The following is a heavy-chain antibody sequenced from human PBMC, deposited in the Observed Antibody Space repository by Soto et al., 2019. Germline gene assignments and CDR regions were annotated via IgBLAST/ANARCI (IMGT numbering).Heavy chain of an antibody. Sequence: QVQLQESGPGLVKPSGTLSLTCAVSGGSFTSNNWWTWVRQHPGQELEWIGEIYRTGSTNYNPSLKSRVTISLDKSENQFSLKVTSLTAADTAVYYCASRDPGTSVDYWGQGTLVTVSS. CDR3: ASRDPGTSVDY. CDR2: IYRTGST. D-gene: IGHD1-7*01. CDR1: GGSFTSNNW. J-gene: IGHJ4*02. V-gene: IGHV4-4*02.